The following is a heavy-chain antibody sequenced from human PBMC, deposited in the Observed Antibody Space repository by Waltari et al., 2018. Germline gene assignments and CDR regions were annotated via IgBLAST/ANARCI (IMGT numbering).Heavy chain of an antibody. D-gene: IGHD3-22*01. CDR2: RKHNDGNT. CDR1: GYTFTSYD. V-gene: IGHV1-8*01. J-gene: IGHJ4*02. CDR3: ARGDRRFYYDSSGYTSTDVDY. Sequence: QVQLVQSGAEVKKPGASVKVSCKASGYTFTSYDINWVRQATGQGLEWMGWRKHNDGNTGYGQKFQGRVTMTRKTSISTAYMELSSLRSEDTAVYYCARGDRRFYYDSSGYTSTDVDYWGQGTLVTVSS.